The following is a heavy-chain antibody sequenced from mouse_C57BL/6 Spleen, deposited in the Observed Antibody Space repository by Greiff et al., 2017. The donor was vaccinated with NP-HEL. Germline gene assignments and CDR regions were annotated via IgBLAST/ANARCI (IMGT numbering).Heavy chain of an antibody. D-gene: IGHD2-5*01. V-gene: IGHV5-4*01. CDR1: GFTFSSYA. CDR3: ARDLYSNPFDY. CDR2: ISDGGSYT. Sequence: EVMLVESGGGLVKPGGSLKLSCAASGFTFSSYAMSWVRQTPEKRLEWVATISDGGSYTYYPDNVKGRFTISRDNAKNNLYLQMSHLKSEDTAMYYCARDLYSNPFDYWGQGTTLTVSS. J-gene: IGHJ2*01.